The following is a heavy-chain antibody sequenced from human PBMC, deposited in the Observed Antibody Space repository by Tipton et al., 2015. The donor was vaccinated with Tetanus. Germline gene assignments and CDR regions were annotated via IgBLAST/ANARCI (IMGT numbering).Heavy chain of an antibody. CDR2: IFPQFGTS. D-gene: IGHD3-3*01. CDR3: ARDVTIFGEMTFEY. J-gene: IGHJ4*02. V-gene: IGHV1-69*01. CDR1: GGTFKTYA. Sequence: VQLVQSGPEVKKSGSSVRVSCKTSGGTFKTYAISWVRQAPGQGLEWMGGIFPQFGTSNSAPKFQDRVTMTADSSTGTVYMELRSLRSDDTAVYYCARDVTIFGEMTFEYWGQGTLVTVSS.